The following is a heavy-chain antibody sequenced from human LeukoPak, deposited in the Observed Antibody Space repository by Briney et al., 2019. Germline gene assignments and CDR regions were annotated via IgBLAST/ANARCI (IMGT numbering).Heavy chain of an antibody. CDR3: ARGITGRYYDSSGYPSNYFDY. J-gene: IGHJ4*02. CDR2: IYYSGST. D-gene: IGHD3-22*01. CDR1: GGSISSYY. Sequence: SETLSLTCTVSGGSISSYYWSWIRQPPGKGLEWIGYIYYSGSTNYNPSLKSRVTISVDTSKNQFPLKLSSVTAADTAVYYCARGITGRYYDSSGYPSNYFDYWGQGTLVTVSS. V-gene: IGHV4-59*01.